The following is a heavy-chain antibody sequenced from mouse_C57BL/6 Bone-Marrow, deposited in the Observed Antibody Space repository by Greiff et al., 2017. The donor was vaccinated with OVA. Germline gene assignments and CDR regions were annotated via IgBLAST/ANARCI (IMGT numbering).Heavy chain of an antibody. Sequence: EVQLQESGAELVRPGASVKLSCTASGFNIKDDYMHWVKQRPEQGLEWIGWIDPENGDTEYASKFQGKATITADTSSNTAYLQLSSLTSEDTAVYYCSYYSNRDYWGQGTTLTVSS. CDR1: GFNIKDDY. CDR2: IDPENGDT. CDR3: SYYSNRDY. D-gene: IGHD2-5*01. V-gene: IGHV14-4*01. J-gene: IGHJ2*01.